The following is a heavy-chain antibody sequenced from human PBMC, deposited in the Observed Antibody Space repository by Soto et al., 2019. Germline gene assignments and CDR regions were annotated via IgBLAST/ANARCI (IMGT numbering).Heavy chain of an antibody. Sequence: EVQVLESGGGLVQPGGSLRLSCAASGVRFSDYAMTWVRQVPGRGLEWVSSIFASGDNTQYADSVKGRFTISRENSRDTLYLQMNSLRVEDTAVYYCARDPNGDYVGAFEIWGQGTMVTVSS. V-gene: IGHV3-23*01. D-gene: IGHD4-17*01. CDR3: ARDPNGDYVGAFEI. CDR1: GVRFSDYA. CDR2: IFASGDNT. J-gene: IGHJ3*02.